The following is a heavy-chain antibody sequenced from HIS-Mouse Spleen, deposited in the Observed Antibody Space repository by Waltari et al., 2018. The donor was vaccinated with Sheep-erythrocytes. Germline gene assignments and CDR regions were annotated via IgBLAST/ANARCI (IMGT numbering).Heavy chain of an antibody. CDR3: ARGYYDFWSGSALGAFDI. D-gene: IGHD3-3*01. V-gene: IGHV1-2*02. Sequence: QVQLVQSGAEVKKPGASVKVSCKASGYTFTGYYMHWVRQAPGQGLEWMDWINPNGGGPNYAQKFQGRVTMTRATSISTAYMELSRLRSDDTAVYYCARGYYDFWSGSALGAFDIWGQGTMVTVSS. J-gene: IGHJ3*02. CDR2: INPNGGGP. CDR1: GYTFTGYY.